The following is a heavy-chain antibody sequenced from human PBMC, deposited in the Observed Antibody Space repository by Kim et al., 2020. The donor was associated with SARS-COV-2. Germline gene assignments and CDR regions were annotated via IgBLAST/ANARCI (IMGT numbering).Heavy chain of an antibody. J-gene: IGHJ4*02. V-gene: IGHV3-23*01. D-gene: IGHD5-18*01. Sequence: YADTGNGRLTISRDNSKNTLYLQMNSLRAEDTAVYYCAKGRVGFVDTVDYWGQGTLVTVPA. CDR3: AKGRVGFVDTVDY.